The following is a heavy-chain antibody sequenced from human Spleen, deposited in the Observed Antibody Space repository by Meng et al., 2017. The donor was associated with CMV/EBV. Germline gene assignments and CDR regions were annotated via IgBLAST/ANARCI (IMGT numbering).Heavy chain of an antibody. CDR2: INPNSGNT. V-gene: IGHV1-2*02. Sequence: ASVKVSCKASGYAFTGYYIYWVRQAPGRGLESMGWINPNSGNTNYAQKFQGRVTMTRDTSISTAHMELSSLRSDDAAVYFCARVGHCSSTSWTCHFDYWGQGTLVTVSS. D-gene: IGHD2-2*01. CDR1: GYAFTGYY. CDR3: ARVGHCSSTSWTCHFDY. J-gene: IGHJ4*02.